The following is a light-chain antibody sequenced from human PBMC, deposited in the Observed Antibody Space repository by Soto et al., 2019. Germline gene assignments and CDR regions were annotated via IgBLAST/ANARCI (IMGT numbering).Light chain of an antibody. J-gene: IGKJ4*01. Sequence: DLQMTQSPSSLSASIGDRVTITCRASQSIFGRLAWYQQNPGKAPKLLIYKASTLESGVPSTFSGSGSKTDFTLTISILHPDDVASYCCQQYYSSPRTFGGGSKVEIK. CDR2: KAS. CDR3: QQYYSSPRT. V-gene: IGKV1-5*03. CDR1: QSIFGR.